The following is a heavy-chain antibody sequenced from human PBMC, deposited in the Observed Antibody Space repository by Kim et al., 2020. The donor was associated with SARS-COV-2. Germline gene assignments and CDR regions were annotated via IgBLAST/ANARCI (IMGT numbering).Heavy chain of an antibody. CDR1: GGSISSSSYY. D-gene: IGHD6-6*01. J-gene: IGHJ6*02. CDR2: IYYSGST. V-gene: IGHV4-39*01. Sequence: SETLSLTCTVSGGSISSSSYYWGWIRQPPGKGLEWIGSIYYSGSTYYNPSLKSRVTISVDTSKNQFSLKLSSVTAADTAVYYCARRGDEQLVDYYYYYGMDVWGQGTTVTVSS. CDR3: ARRGDEQLVDYYYYYGMDV.